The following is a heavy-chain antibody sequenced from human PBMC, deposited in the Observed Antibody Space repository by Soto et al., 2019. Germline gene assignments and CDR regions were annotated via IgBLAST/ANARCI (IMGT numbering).Heavy chain of an antibody. CDR1: GYPLTELS. V-gene: IGHV1-24*01. CDR3: ATGVRCSSNRCYLDYYYGMDV. D-gene: IGHD2-2*01. Sequence: XSVKGSCKVSGYPLTELSRRWVRQSPGKGLEWMGGFDPEDGETIYAQKFQGRVTMTEDTSTDTAYMELSSLRSEDTAVYYCATGVRCSSNRCYLDYYYGMDVCGQGTTVTVSS. J-gene: IGHJ6*02. CDR2: FDPEDGET.